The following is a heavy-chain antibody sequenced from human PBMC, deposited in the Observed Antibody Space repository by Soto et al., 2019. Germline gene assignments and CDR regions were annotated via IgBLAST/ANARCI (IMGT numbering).Heavy chain of an antibody. J-gene: IGHJ6*02. CDR1: GFSFSSYG. D-gene: IGHD1-1*01. CDR2: TTYDGGIK. CDR3: AGALENPYFYYGLNV. V-gene: IGHV3-30*03. Sequence: GGSLRLSCAASGFSFSSYGMEWVRLAPGKGLEWEAATTYDGGIKHYVDSVKGRFTISRDNSKNTLYLQMNSLRVEDTATYYCAGALENPYFYYGLNVWGQGTTVTVYS.